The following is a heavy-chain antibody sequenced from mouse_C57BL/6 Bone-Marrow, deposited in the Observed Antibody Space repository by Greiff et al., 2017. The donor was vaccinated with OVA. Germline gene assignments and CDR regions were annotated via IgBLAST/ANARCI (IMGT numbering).Heavy chain of an antibody. V-gene: IGHV1-66*01. CDR2: IYPGSGNT. Sequence: QVQLQQSGPELVKPGASVKISCKASGYSFTSYYIHWVKQRPGQGLEWIGWIYPGSGNTKYNEKFKGKATLTADTSSSTAYMQRSSLTSEDSAVYYCARRYYGSSPLDYWGQGTTLTVSS. CDR3: ARRYYGSSPLDY. J-gene: IGHJ2*01. D-gene: IGHD1-1*01. CDR1: GYSFTSYY.